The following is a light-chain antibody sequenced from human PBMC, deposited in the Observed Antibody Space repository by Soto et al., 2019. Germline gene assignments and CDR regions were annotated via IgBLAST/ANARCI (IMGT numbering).Light chain of an antibody. CDR2: AAS. CDR1: QGIANY. J-gene: IGKJ1*01. V-gene: IGKV1-27*01. Sequence: DIQMTQSPSSLSASVGDRVTITCRASQGIANYLAWYQHKPGKVPNLLIYAASTLQSGVPSRFSGGASGTDFTLTISSLQPEDVATYYCQKYNSAPRTFGQGTKVEIK. CDR3: QKYNSAPRT.